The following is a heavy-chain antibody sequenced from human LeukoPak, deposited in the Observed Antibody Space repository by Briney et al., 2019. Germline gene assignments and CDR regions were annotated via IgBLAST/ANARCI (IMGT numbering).Heavy chain of an antibody. CDR3: ARGSGSGSYYSEDAFDI. J-gene: IGHJ3*02. Sequence: PSETLSLTCAVYGGSFSGYYWSWIRQPPGKGLEWIGEINHSGSTNYNPSLKSRVTISIDTSKNQFSLKLSSVTAADTAVYYCARGSGSGSYYSEDAFDIWGQGTMVTVSS. V-gene: IGHV4-34*01. CDR1: GGSFSGYY. CDR2: INHSGST. D-gene: IGHD3-10*01.